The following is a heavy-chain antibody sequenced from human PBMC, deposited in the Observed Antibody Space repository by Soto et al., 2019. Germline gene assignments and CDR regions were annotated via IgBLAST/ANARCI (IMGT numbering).Heavy chain of an antibody. V-gene: IGHV3-NL1*01. CDR1: EVTITSYW. CDR3: SPDSSGGEFDC. J-gene: IGHJ4*02. CDR2: IDNRGTGT. Sequence: GSLRHSCAAAEVTITSYWMHHVHQATGKGLEWVSTIDNRGTGTKYADSVRGRFTVSRDNSENTLYLQMNNLRAEDTALYYCSPDSSGGEFDCWGQGNLVTVPS. D-gene: IGHD6-19*01.